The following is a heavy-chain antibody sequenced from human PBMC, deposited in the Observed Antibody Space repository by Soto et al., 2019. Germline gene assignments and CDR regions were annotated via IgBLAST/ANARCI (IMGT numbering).Heavy chain of an antibody. J-gene: IGHJ4*02. CDR2: IYHSGNT. Sequence: SETLSLPCTVSGCSISSGGYSWSWIRQPPGKGLEWIGYIYHSGNTYYNPSLKSRVTISVDRSKNQFSLKLSSVTAADTAVYYCARGIAVAENYFDYWGQGTLVTVSS. V-gene: IGHV4-30-2*01. CDR1: GCSISSGGYS. D-gene: IGHD6-19*01. CDR3: ARGIAVAENYFDY.